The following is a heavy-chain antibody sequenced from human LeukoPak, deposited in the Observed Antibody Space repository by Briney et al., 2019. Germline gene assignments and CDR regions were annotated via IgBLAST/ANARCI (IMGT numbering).Heavy chain of an antibody. Sequence: PSETLSLTCAVHGGSFSGYYWSWIRQPPGKGLEWIGEINHSGSTNYNPSLKSRVTISVDTSKNQFSLKLSSVTAADTAVYYCARGRGGYSYGRFDYWGQGTLVTVSS. CDR1: GGSFSGYY. CDR3: ARGRGGYSYGRFDY. D-gene: IGHD5-18*01. CDR2: INHSGST. V-gene: IGHV4-34*01. J-gene: IGHJ4*02.